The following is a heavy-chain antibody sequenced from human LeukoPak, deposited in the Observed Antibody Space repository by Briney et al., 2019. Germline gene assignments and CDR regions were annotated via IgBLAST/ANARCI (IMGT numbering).Heavy chain of an antibody. Sequence: GASVKVSCKASGYTFTSYDIHWVRQATGQGLEWMGWMNPNSGNTGYAQKFQGRVTMTRDTSISTAYMELSRLRSDDTAVYYCARDRDDSFDYWGQGTLVTVSS. J-gene: IGHJ4*02. D-gene: IGHD5-24*01. CDR3: ARDRDDSFDY. V-gene: IGHV1-8*01. CDR1: GYTFTSYD. CDR2: MNPNSGNT.